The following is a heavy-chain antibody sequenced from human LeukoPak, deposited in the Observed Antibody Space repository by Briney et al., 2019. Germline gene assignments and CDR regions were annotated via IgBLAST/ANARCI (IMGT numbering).Heavy chain of an antibody. J-gene: IGHJ4*02. Sequence: SETLSLTCTVSGGSITSSSYYWGWIRQPPGKGLEWIGSIYYSGSTYYNPSLKSRVSISVDTSKNQFSLKLRSVTAADTAVYYCARDTLLGWLQTEYYFDYWGQGTLVTVSS. V-gene: IGHV4-39*02. CDR1: GGSITSSSYY. D-gene: IGHD5-24*01. CDR2: IYYSGST. CDR3: ARDTLLGWLQTEYYFDY.